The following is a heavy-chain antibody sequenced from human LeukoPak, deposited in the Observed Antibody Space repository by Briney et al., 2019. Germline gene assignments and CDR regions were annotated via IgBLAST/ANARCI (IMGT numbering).Heavy chain of an antibody. CDR3: GYSYGNGAFDI. Sequence: GGSLRLSCAASGITFGSYAMNWARRAPGKWREWVSRINSGGGTTYYAESVKGRFTISRDNSKNTLYLQMNSLRAEDTALYYCGYSYGNGAFDIWGQGTMVTVSS. J-gene: IGHJ3*02. CDR1: GITFGSYA. CDR2: INSGGGTT. V-gene: IGHV3-23*01. D-gene: IGHD5-18*01.